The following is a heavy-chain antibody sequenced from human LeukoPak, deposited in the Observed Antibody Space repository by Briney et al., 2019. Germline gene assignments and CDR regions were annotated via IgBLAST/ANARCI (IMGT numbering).Heavy chain of an antibody. J-gene: IGHJ4*02. V-gene: IGHV3-23*01. CDR1: GFTFSIHA. CDR3: AKPEHYYDSSGYHSDY. Sequence: GGSLRLSCAASGFTFSIHAMSWVRQAPGKGLEWVSAISGSGGSTYYADSVKGRLTISRDNSKNTLYLEMNSLRDEDTDVYYCAKPEHYYDSSGYHSDYWGQGTLVTVSS. D-gene: IGHD3-22*01. CDR2: ISGSGGST.